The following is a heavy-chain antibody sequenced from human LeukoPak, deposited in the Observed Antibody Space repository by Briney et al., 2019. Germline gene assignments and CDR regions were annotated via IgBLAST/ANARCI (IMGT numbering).Heavy chain of an antibody. CDR1: GFTSSSYA. Sequence: GGSLRLSCAASGFTSSSYAMSWVRQVPGKGLEWVSAISGSGGSTYYADSVKGRFTISRDNSKNTLYLQMNSLRAEDTAVYYCAKRGDYDFWSGYYAPFDYWGQGTLVTVSS. D-gene: IGHD3-3*01. CDR3: AKRGDYDFWSGYYAPFDY. V-gene: IGHV3-23*01. CDR2: ISGSGGST. J-gene: IGHJ4*02.